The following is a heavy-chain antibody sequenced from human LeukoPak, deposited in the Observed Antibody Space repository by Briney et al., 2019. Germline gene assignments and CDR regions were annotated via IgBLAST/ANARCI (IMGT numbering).Heavy chain of an antibody. J-gene: IGHJ4*02. D-gene: IGHD4-17*01. CDR3: ARDQSMTTVTTCDY. CDR1: GFTFSTYA. Sequence: GGSLRLSCAASGFTFSTYAMHWVRQAPGKGLEYLSAISSGASTYYANSVKGRFTISRDNSKNTLYLQMGSLRAEDMAVYYCARDQSMTTVTTCDYWGQGTLVTVSS. V-gene: IGHV3-64*01. CDR2: ISSGAST.